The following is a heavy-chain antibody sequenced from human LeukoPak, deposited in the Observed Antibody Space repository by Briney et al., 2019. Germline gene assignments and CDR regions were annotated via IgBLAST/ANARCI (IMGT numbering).Heavy chain of an antibody. D-gene: IGHD3-3*01. J-gene: IGHJ5*02. CDR3: TREDGFWST. V-gene: IGHV3-7*01. Sequence: GGSLRLSCAASGFIFSNYWMTWVRQAPGKGLEWVANIRQDGREKFYADSVKGRFTISRDNAKNSLYLQMTSLRAEDTAVYYCTREDGFWSTWGQGTLVSVSS. CDR2: IRQDGREK. CDR1: GFIFSNYW.